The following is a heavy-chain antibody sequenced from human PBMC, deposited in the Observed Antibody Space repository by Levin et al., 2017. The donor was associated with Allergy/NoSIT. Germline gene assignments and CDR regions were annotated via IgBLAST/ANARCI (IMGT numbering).Heavy chain of an antibody. CDR1: GGSISSYY. D-gene: IGHD3-22*01. J-gene: IGHJ3*02. CDR2: IYYSGST. CDR3: AREPYYDSSANAFDI. Sequence: SQTLSLTCTVSGGSISSYYWSWIRQPPGKGLEWIGYIYYSGSTNYNPSLKSRVTISVDTSKNQFSLKLSSVTAADTAVYYCAREPYYDSSANAFDIWGQGTMVTVSS. V-gene: IGHV4-59*01.